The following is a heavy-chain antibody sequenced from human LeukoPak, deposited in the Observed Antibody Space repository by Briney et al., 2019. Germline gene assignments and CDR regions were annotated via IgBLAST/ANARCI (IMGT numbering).Heavy chain of an antibody. CDR3: ARQENYHDSGSYYNSPYFFDY. Sequence: GESLKISCTGSQYIFTSYWVGWVRQMPGKGLEWMGIINPDDSDTRYSPSFQGQVIFSADKSISTAYLQWSSLKASDTAMYYCARQENYHDSGSYYNSPYFFDYWGQGTLLTVSS. CDR2: INPDDSDT. J-gene: IGHJ4*02. D-gene: IGHD3-10*01. CDR1: QYIFTSYW. V-gene: IGHV5-51*01.